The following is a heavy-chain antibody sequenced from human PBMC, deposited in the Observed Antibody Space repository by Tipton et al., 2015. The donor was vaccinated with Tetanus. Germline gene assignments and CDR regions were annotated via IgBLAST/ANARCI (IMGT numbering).Heavy chain of an antibody. D-gene: IGHD6-13*01. CDR1: GFSFRSHW. CDR2: IDRDGTCT. Sequence: SLRLSCAASGFSFRSHWMNWVRQAAGKGLEWVSCIDRDGTCTAYADSVKGRFTISRDNAKNTLYLQMNSLRTEGTAVYYCARRASASDTGGMDVWGQGITVTVSS. V-gene: IGHV3-74*01. CDR3: ARRASASDTGGMDV. J-gene: IGHJ6*02.